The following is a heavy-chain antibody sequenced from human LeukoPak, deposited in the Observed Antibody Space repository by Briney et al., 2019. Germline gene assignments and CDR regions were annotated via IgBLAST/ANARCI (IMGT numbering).Heavy chain of an antibody. V-gene: IGHV4-39*01. J-gene: IGHJ4*02. CDR1: GGSISSSSYY. CDR2: IYYSGST. Sequence: SETLSLTCTVSGGSISSSSYYWGWIRQPPGKGLEWIGSIYYSGSTYYNPSLKSRVTISVDTSKNQFSLNLSSVTAADTAVYYCARHPPNYDILTGYYITYYFDYWGQGTLVTVSS. D-gene: IGHD3-9*01. CDR3: ARHPPNYDILTGYYITYYFDY.